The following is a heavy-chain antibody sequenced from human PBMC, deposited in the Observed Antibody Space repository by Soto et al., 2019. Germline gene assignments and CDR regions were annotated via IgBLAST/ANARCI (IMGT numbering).Heavy chain of an antibody. Sequence: SETLSLRCTVSDGSISSYYWSWIRQPPRKGLEWIGYIYYSGSTNYNPSLKSRVTISVDTSKNQFSLKLSSVTAADTAVYYCERGWGVCTFFDYWGQGSLVTVSS. CDR1: DGSISSYY. CDR2: IYYSGST. CDR3: ERGWGVCTFFDY. J-gene: IGHJ4*02. V-gene: IGHV4-59*01. D-gene: IGHD3-10*01.